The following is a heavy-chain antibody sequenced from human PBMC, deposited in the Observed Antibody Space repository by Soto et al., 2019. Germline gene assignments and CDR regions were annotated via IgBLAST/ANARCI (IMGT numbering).Heavy chain of an antibody. V-gene: IGHV3-73*01. Sequence: GGSLRLSCAASGFTFSGSAMHWVRQASGKGLEWVGRIRSKANSYATAYAASVKGRFTISRDDSKNTAYLQMNSLKTEDTAVYYCSIAARPDYYYYYGMDVWGQGTTVTV. CDR2: IRSKANSYAT. CDR3: SIAARPDYYYYYGMDV. D-gene: IGHD6-6*01. J-gene: IGHJ6*02. CDR1: GFTFSGSA.